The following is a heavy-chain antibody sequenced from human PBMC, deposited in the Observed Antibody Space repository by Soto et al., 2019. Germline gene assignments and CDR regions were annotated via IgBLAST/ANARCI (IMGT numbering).Heavy chain of an antibody. J-gene: IGHJ4*02. D-gene: IGHD3-10*01. CDR3: ARYGSGSYHFDY. Sequence: PSETLSLTCTVSGGSITGYYWSWIRQPPGQGLEWIGFIHYSGSTKYNPSLESRATISVDTSKNQFSLNLRSVTAADTAVYYCARYGSGSYHFDYWGQGTLVTVS. CDR2: IHYSGST. V-gene: IGHV4-59*01. CDR1: GGSITGYY.